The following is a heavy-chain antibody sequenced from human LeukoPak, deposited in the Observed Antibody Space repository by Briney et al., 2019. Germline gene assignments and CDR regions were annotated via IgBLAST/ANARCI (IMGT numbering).Heavy chain of an antibody. V-gene: IGHV4-39*01. J-gene: IGHJ4*01. Sequence: PPETLSLTCTVSSGSSSSSSYFCGWIRQSPGMGLEWIATINYSGTTYYNPSLKSRVTTSVDTSRNQFSLKLSSVTAADTAVYYCARLRGEVQLWGDWGQGALVTVSS. CDR2: INYSGTT. CDR1: SGSSSSSSYF. D-gene: IGHD3-10*01. CDR3: ARLRGEVQLWGD.